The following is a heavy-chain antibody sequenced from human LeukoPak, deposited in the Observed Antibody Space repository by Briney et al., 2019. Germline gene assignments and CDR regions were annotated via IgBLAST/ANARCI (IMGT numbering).Heavy chain of an antibody. Sequence: PGRSLRLSCAASGFTFSSYAMSWVRQAPGKGLEWVSAISGSGGSTYYADSVKGRFTISRDNSKNTLYLQMNSLRAEDTAVYYCAKDRGGSSWHNYWGQGTLVTVSS. CDR2: ISGSGGST. CDR3: AKDRGGSSWHNY. D-gene: IGHD6-13*01. J-gene: IGHJ4*02. CDR1: GFTFSSYA. V-gene: IGHV3-23*01.